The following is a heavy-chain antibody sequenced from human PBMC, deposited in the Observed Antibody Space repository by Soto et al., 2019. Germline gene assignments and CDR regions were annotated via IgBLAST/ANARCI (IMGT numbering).Heavy chain of an antibody. CDR3: AREGGCSGGSCYSANWFDP. Sequence: TSETLSLTCTVSGGSIRGGNYHWTWIRQHPGKGLELIGNIYYSGSTYYNPSLKSRVAISVDTSKSQFSLKLSSVTAADTAVYYCAREGGCSGGSCYSANWFDPWGQGTLVTVSS. D-gene: IGHD2-15*01. J-gene: IGHJ5*02. CDR2: IYYSGST. CDR1: GGSIRGGNYH. V-gene: IGHV4-31*03.